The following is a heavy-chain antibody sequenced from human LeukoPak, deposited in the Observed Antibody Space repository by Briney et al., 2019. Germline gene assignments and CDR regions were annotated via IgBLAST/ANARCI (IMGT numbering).Heavy chain of an antibody. CDR2: ISAYNGNT. CDR3: ARDRGYYYDSSGYYHF. CDR1: GYTFTSYG. Sequence: GASVKVSCKASGYTFTSYGISWVRQAPGQGLEWMGWISAYNGNTNYAQKLQGRVTMTTDTSTSTAYTELRSLRSDDTAVYYCARDRGYYYDSSGYYHFWGQGTMVTVSS. V-gene: IGHV1-18*01. D-gene: IGHD3-22*01. J-gene: IGHJ3*01.